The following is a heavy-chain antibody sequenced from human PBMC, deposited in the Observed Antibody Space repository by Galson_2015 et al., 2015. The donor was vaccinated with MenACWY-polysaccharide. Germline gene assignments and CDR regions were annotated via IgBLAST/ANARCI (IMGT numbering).Heavy chain of an antibody. V-gene: IGHV3-30*03. CDR1: GFTFSSYG. D-gene: IGHD3-10*01. J-gene: IGHJ4*02. Sequence: SLRLSCAASGFTFSSYGMHWVRQAPGKGLEWVTYITYDGSDQNYARSVKGRFTISRDNSKSMLYLQMDSLRAEDTAVYHCATDQRFGSGGSFDHWGQGTLVTVSS. CDR2: ITYDGSDQ. CDR3: ATDQRFGSGGSFDH.